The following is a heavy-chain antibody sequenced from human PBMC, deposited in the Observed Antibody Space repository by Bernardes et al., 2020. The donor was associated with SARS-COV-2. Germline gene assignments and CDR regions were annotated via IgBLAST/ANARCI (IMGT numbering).Heavy chain of an antibody. J-gene: IGHJ4*02. CDR3: ARYSGSATNYFDY. Sequence: ETLSLTCTVSGGSISSYYWSWIRQPPGKGLEWIGYIYYSGSTNYNPSLKSRVTISVDTSKNQFSLKLSSVTAADTAVYYCARYSGSATNYFDYWGQGTLVTVSS. CDR2: IYYSGST. D-gene: IGHD5-12*01. V-gene: IGHV4-59*01. CDR1: GGSISSYY.